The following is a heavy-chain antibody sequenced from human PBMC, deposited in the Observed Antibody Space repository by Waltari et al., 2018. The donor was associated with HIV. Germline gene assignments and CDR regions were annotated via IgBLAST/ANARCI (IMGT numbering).Heavy chain of an antibody. V-gene: IGHV4-30-2*01. J-gene: IGHJ4*02. Sequence: QLQLQESGSGLVKPSQTLSLTCAVSGGSISSDGYSWSWVRQPPGRRLEWIGCVYYSGSTYYTPALKSQVTISVDRSKNQFSLRLSSVTAADTAVYYCASYSAWRAVYWGQGTLVTVSS. CDR1: GGSISSDGYS. CDR3: ASYSAWRAVY. CDR2: VYYSGST. D-gene: IGHD1-1*01.